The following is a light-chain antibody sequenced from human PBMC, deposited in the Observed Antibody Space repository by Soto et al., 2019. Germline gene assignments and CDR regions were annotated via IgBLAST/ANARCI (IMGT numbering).Light chain of an antibody. CDR2: KAS. V-gene: IGKV1-5*03. CDR3: QHYNSYSEA. J-gene: IGKJ1*01. CDR1: QTISSW. Sequence: DIQMTQSPSTLSGSVGDRVTITCRASQTISSWLAWYQQKPGKAPKLLIHKASSLKSGVPSRFSGSGSGTEFTLTISRLQPDDVATYYCQHYNSYSEAFGQGTKVELK.